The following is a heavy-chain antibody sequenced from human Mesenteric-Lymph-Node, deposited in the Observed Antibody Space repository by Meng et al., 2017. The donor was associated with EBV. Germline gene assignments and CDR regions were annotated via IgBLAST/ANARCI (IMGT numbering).Heavy chain of an antibody. D-gene: IGHD5-18*01. Sequence: QVHLVQSGAEVKKPGTPVRVSCKASDYTFTSYGISWVRQAPGQGLEWMGWISAYNGHTNYAQRLQGRVTMTTDTSTSTAYMELRSLRSDDTAMFYCARVSDSRLDTAVPNFDYWGQGTLVTVSS. CDR3: ARVSDSRLDTAVPNFDY. J-gene: IGHJ4*02. CDR2: ISAYNGHT. V-gene: IGHV1-18*01. CDR1: DYTFTSYG.